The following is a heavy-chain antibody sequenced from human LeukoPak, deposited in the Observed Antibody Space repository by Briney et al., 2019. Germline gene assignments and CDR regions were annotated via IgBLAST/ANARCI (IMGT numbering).Heavy chain of an antibody. CDR3: ARDLSLSGNEIRGYLDY. Sequence: ASVKVSCKASGYTFTSYYMHWVRQAPGQGLEWMGIINPSGGSTSYAQKFQGRVTMTRDTSTSTVYMELSSLRSEDTAVYYCARDLSLSGNEIRGYLDYWGQGTLVTVSS. V-gene: IGHV1-46*01. CDR1: GYTFTSYY. CDR2: INPSGGST. D-gene: IGHD1-1*01. J-gene: IGHJ4*02.